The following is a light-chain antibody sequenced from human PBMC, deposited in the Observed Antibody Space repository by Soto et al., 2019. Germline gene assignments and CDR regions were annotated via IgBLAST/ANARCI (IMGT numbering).Light chain of an antibody. CDR2: RNS. CDR3: AAWHEKLSGFYV. CDR1: ASTIGRNY. Sequence: QSVLTQSPSASGTPGQRVTISCSGSASTIGRNYVYWYQQLPGTAPKLLIYRNSQRPSGVPDRFSGSKSGTSASLAISVFRSEDEADYFCAAWHEKLSGFYVFGDGSKVTVL. J-gene: IGLJ1*01. V-gene: IGLV1-47*01.